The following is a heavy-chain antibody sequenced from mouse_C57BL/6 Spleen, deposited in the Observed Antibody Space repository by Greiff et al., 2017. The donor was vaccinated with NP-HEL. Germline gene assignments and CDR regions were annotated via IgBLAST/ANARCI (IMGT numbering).Heavy chain of an antibody. J-gene: IGHJ1*03. Sequence: VQLQQPGAELVKPGASVKLSCKASGYTFTSYWMQWVKQRPGQGLEWIGEIDPSDSYTNYNQKFKGKATLTVDTSSSTAYMQLSSLTSEDSAVYYCARRDYDGYFDVWGTGTTVTVSS. CDR3: ARRDYDGYFDV. CDR2: IDPSDSYT. CDR1: GYTFTSYW. D-gene: IGHD2-4*01. V-gene: IGHV1-50*01.